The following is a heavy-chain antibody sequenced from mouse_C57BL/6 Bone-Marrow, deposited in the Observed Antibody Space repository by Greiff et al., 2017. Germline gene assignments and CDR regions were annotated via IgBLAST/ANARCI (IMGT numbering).Heavy chain of an antibody. V-gene: IGHV1-72*01. J-gene: IGHJ2*01. Sequence: VQLQQPGAELVKPGASVKLSCKASGYTFTSYWMHWVKQRPGRGLEWIGRIDPNSGGTKYNEKFKSKATLTVDKPSSTAYMQLSNLTSEDSAVYYCARTTVVATDYFDYWGQGTTLTVSS. CDR2: IDPNSGGT. D-gene: IGHD1-1*01. CDR3: ARTTVVATDYFDY. CDR1: GYTFTSYW.